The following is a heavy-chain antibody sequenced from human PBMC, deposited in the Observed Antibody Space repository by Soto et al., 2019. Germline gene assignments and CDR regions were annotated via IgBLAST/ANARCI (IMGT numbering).Heavy chain of an antibody. CDR3: ARELSGSWYNWFDP. Sequence: EMQLVESGGGWIQPGESLRLSCAASGFSVSSNSMNWVRQAPGKGLEWVSVIHSDVTTYFADSVKGRFISSRDNSKNMLYLQMNSLRAEDTSIYYCARELSGSWYNWFDPWGQGTLVTVSS. CDR1: GFSVSSNS. V-gene: IGHV3-53*01. D-gene: IGHD6-13*01. J-gene: IGHJ5*02. CDR2: IHSDVTT.